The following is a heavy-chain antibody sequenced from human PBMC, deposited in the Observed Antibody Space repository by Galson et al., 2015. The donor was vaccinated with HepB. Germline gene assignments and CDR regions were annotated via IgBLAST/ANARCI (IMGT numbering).Heavy chain of an antibody. CDR3: ASQKSSGWFNEVFDI. J-gene: IGHJ3*02. Sequence: SLRLSCAASGFTFSSYSMNWVRQAPGKGLEWVSSISSSSSYIYYADSVKGRFTISRDNTKNSLYLQMNSLRAEDTAVYYCASQKSSGWFNEVFDIWGQGTMVTVSS. CDR1: GFTFSSYS. V-gene: IGHV3-21*01. CDR2: ISSSSSYI. D-gene: IGHD6-19*01.